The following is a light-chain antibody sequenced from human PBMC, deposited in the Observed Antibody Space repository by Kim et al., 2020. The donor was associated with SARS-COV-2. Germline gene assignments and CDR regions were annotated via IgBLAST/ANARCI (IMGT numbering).Light chain of an antibody. CDR3: QQYTNWPPT. J-gene: IGKJ1*01. CDR2: GAS. V-gene: IGKV3-15*01. Sequence: VSPGDGAPLSCTASQSISSTLAWYQRKPGQAPRLLIYGASTRATGIPARFSGSGSGTEFTLTISSLQSEDFAVYSCQQYTNWPPTFGQGTKVDIK. CDR1: QSISST.